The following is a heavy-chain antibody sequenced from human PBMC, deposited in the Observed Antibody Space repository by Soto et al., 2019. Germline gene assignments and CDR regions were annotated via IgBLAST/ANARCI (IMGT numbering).Heavy chain of an antibody. J-gene: IGHJ4*02. CDR2: IIPIFGTA. CDR1: GGTFSSYA. Sequence: GASVKVSCKASGGTFSSYAISWVRQAPGQGLEWMGGIIPIFGTANYAQKFQGRVTITAGESTSTAYMELSSLRSEDTAVYYCARNPKEYYFDYWGQGTLVTVSS. CDR3: ARNPKEYYFDY. V-gene: IGHV1-69*13.